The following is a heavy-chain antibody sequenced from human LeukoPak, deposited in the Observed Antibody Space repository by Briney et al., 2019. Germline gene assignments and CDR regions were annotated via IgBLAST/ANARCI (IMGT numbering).Heavy chain of an antibody. D-gene: IGHD3-10*01. V-gene: IGHV3-20*04. CDR1: GFTFDDYG. Sequence: AGSLRLSCAASGFTFDDYGMSWVRQAPGKGLEWVSGTNWNGGSTGNVDSVKGRFTISRDNAKKSLYLQMNSLRVEDTALYYCARGAPPGWGRTGDFDYWGQGTLVTVSS. J-gene: IGHJ4*02. CDR2: TNWNGGST. CDR3: ARGAPPGWGRTGDFDY.